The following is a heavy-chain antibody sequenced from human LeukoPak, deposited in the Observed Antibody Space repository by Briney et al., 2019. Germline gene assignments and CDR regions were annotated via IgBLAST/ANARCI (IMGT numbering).Heavy chain of an antibody. CDR3: ARRAYYYDSSGLYLYYYYYGMDV. J-gene: IGHJ6*02. V-gene: IGHV3-7*01. CDR1: GFTFSSYW. D-gene: IGHD3-22*01. Sequence: RGSLRLSCAASGFTFSSYWMSWVRQAPGKGLEWVANIKQDGSEKYYVDSVKGRFTISRDNAKNSPYLQMNSLRAEDTAVYYCARRAYYYDSSGLYLYYYYYGMDVWGQGTTVTVSS. CDR2: IKQDGSEK.